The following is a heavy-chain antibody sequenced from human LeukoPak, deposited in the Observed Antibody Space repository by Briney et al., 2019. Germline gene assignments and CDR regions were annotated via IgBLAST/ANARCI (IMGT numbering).Heavy chain of an antibody. J-gene: IGHJ4*02. Sequence: PGGSLRLSCAASGFTFSDYYMSWIRQAPGKGLEWVSYISSSGSTIYYADSVKGRFTISRDNAKNSLYLQMNSLRAEDTAVYYCARERLEPPSWAPYFDYWGQGTLVTVSS. CDR1: GFTFSDYY. CDR3: ARERLEPPSWAPYFDY. D-gene: IGHD1-1*01. CDR2: ISSSGSTI. V-gene: IGHV3-11*04.